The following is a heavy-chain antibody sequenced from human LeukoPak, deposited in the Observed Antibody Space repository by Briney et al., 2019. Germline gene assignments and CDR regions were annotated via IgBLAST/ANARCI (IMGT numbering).Heavy chain of an antibody. J-gene: IGHJ4*02. CDR3: ASCIAAAGPVGY. Sequence: SETLSLTCAVYGGSFSGYYWSWIRQPPGKGLEWIGEINHSGSTNYNPSLKSRVTISVDTSKNQFSLKLSSVTAADTAVYYCASCIAAAGPVGYWGQGTLVTVSS. CDR1: GGSFSGYY. CDR2: INHSGST. D-gene: IGHD6-13*01. V-gene: IGHV4-34*01.